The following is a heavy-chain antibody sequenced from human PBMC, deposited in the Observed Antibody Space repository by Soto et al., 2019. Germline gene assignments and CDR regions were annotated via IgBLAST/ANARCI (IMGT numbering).Heavy chain of an antibody. Sequence: QLQLQESGSGLVKPSQTLSLTCAVSGGSISSGGYSWSWIRQPPGKGLEWIGYIYHSGSTYYNPSLKRRVTISVDRSKNQFSLKLSSVTAADTAVYYCASSPNYKQSYGTFGGVIVNWYFDLWGRGTLVTVSS. CDR1: GGSISSGGYS. CDR2: IYHSGST. CDR3: ASSPNYKQSYGTFGGVIVNWYFDL. J-gene: IGHJ2*01. D-gene: IGHD3-16*02. V-gene: IGHV4-30-2*01.